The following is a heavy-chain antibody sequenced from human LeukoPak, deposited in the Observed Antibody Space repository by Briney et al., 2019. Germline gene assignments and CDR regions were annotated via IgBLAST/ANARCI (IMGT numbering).Heavy chain of an antibody. D-gene: IGHD2-21*02. V-gene: IGHV3-53*01. Sequence: SGGSLRLSCAASGLTGSHNYVSWVRQAAGKGLEWVSAIHTSGDTCYADSLKGRFTISRDTSKNTLYLQINSLRDEDTAVYYCIVLGDSNHWGQGTLVTVSS. CDR2: IHTSGDT. CDR3: IVLGDSNH. J-gene: IGHJ5*02. CDR1: GLTGSHNY.